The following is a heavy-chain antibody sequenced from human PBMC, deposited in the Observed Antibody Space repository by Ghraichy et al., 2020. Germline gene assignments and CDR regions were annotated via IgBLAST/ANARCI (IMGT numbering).Heavy chain of an antibody. CDR3: ARGLGSGSYYSASYFDY. J-gene: IGHJ4*02. D-gene: IGHD1-26*01. V-gene: IGHV1-8*01. CDR1: GYTFTSYD. Sequence: ASVKVSCKASGYTFTSYDINWVRQATGQGLEWMGWMNPNSGNTGYAQKFQGRVTMTRNTSISTAYMELSSLRSEDTAVYYCARGLGSGSYYSASYFDYWGQGTLVTVSS. CDR2: MNPNSGNT.